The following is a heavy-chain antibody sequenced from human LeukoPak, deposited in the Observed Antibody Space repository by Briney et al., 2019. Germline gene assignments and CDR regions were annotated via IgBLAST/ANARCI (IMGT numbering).Heavy chain of an antibody. CDR2: IYYSGST. V-gene: IGHV4-59*08. CDR1: GGSISSYY. Sequence: SSETLSLTCTVSGGSISSYYWSWIRQPPGKGLEWIGYIYYSGSTNYNPSLKSRVTISVDTSKNQFSLKLSSVTAADTAVYYCARHLGYCSSTSCYVFDYWGQGTLVTVSS. D-gene: IGHD2-2*01. CDR3: ARHLGYCSSTSCYVFDY. J-gene: IGHJ4*02.